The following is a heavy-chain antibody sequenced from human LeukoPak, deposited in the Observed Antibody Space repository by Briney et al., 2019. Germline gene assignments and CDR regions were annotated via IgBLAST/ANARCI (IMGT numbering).Heavy chain of an antibody. CDR1: GFTFSGYS. V-gene: IGHV3-23*01. D-gene: IGHD4-11*01. Sequence: GGSLRLSCAASGFTFSGYSMSWVRQTPGKGLDWLSAISGSDGSTYYANSVKGRFHISRDDSKNTVYLQMNSLRAEDTAVYYCAKVGSTITTVNWFDPWGQGTLVTVSS. CDR3: AKVGSTITTVNWFDP. J-gene: IGHJ5*02. CDR2: ISGSDGST.